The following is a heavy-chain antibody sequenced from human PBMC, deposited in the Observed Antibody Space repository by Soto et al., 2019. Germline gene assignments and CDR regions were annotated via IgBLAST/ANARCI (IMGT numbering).Heavy chain of an antibody. J-gene: IGHJ6*02. Sequence: EVPLLESGGGLVQPGGSLRLSCAASGFTFSSYAMSWVRQAPGKGLEWVSAISGSGGSTYYADSVKGRFTISRDNSKNTLYLQMNSLRAEDTAVYYCAKYTLYYYYGMDVWGQGTTVTVSS. V-gene: IGHV3-23*01. D-gene: IGHD2-2*02. CDR2: ISGSGGST. CDR3: AKYTLYYYYGMDV. CDR1: GFTFSSYA.